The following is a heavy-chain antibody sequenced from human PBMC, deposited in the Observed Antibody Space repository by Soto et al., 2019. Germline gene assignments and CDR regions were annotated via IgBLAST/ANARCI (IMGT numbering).Heavy chain of an antibody. V-gene: IGHV3-11*04. D-gene: IGHD2-2*01. CDR2: VSSSGSTK. Sequence: GGSLRLSCAASGFTFSDYYMTWIRQAPGKGLEWVSYVSSSGSTKYYADSVKGRFTISRDNAKNTLYLQMNSLRAEDTAVYYCAKDREYQLLWSPDFDYWGQGTLVTVSS. CDR3: AKDREYQLLWSPDFDY. CDR1: GFTFSDYY. J-gene: IGHJ4*02.